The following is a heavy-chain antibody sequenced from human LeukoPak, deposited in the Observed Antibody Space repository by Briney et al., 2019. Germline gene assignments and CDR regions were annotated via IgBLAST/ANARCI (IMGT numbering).Heavy chain of an antibody. Sequence: SETLSLTCAVSGYSISSGYYWGWIRQPPGKGLEWIASIYNSGSTYYNPSLKSRVTISVGTSKNQFSLNLGSVTAADTAVYYCTRGYSYAYYFDYWGQGTLVTVSS. D-gene: IGHD5-18*01. V-gene: IGHV4-38-2*01. CDR1: GYSISSGYY. J-gene: IGHJ4*02. CDR2: IYNSGST. CDR3: TRGYSYAYYFDY.